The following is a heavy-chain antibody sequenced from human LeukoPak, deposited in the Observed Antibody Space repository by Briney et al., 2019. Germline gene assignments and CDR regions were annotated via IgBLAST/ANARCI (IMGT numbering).Heavy chain of an antibody. CDR3: ARVTYYYGSGSYSWFDP. CDR1: GYTFTGYY. CDR2: INPNSGGT. Sequence: ASVKVSCKASGYTFTGYYMHWVRQAPGQGLEWMGRINPNSGGTNYAQKFQGRVTMTRDTSISTAYMELSSLRSEDTAVYYCARVTYYYGSGSYSWFDPWGQGTLVTVSS. J-gene: IGHJ5*02. V-gene: IGHV1-2*06. D-gene: IGHD3-10*01.